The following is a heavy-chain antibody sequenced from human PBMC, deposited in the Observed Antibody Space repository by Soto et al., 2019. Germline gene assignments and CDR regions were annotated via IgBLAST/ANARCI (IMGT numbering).Heavy chain of an antibody. D-gene: IGHD3-9*01. CDR3: ARDFTGRGVYYYYGMDV. V-gene: IGHV4-31*03. CDR2: IYYSGST. CDR1: GGSISSGGYY. J-gene: IGHJ6*02. Sequence: QVQLQESGPGLVKPSQTLSLTCTVSGGSISSGGYYWSWIRQHPGKGLEWIGYIYYSGSTYYNPSLKSRVTISVDTSKNRFSVKLSSVTAADTAVYYCARDFTGRGVYYYYGMDVWGQGTTVTVSS.